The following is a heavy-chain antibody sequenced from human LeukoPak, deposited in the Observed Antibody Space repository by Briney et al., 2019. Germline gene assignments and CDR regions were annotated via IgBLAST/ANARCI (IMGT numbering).Heavy chain of an antibody. V-gene: IGHV3-30*02. J-gene: IGHJ4*02. Sequence: PGGSLRLSCAASGFTFSKHGMHWVRQAPGKGLEWVAFIRNDGSNSYYVDSVKGRFTISRDNSKNTVDQQMNSLRAEDTAIYYCSKDINSHCRGDCSDYWGQGTLVIVSS. CDR3: SKDINSHCRGDCSDY. CDR2: IRNDGSNS. D-gene: IGHD2-15*01. CDR1: GFTFSKHG.